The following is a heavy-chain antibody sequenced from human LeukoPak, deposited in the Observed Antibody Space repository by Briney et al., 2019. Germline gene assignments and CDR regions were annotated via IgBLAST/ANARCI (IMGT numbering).Heavy chain of an antibody. J-gene: IGHJ4*02. CDR3: ASEIMGFEY. CDR1: GGSISSGGYS. D-gene: IGHD1-26*01. V-gene: IGHV4-30-2*01. CDR2: IYHSGST. Sequence: SETLSLTCAVSGGSISSGGYSWSWIRQPPGKGLEWIGYIYHSGSTYYNPSLKSRVTISVDRSKNQFSLKLSSVTAADTAVYYCASEIMGFEYWGQGTLVTVSS.